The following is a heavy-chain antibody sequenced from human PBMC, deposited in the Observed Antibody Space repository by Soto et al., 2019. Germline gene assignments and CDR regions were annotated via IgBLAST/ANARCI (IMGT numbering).Heavy chain of an antibody. V-gene: IGHV4-34*01. CDR3: ATRITVFGLLIPPFDP. CDR2: INHTGGT. CDR1: GGSVNGYY. Sequence: PSETLSLTCAVYGGSVNGYYWNWIRQPPGKGLEWIGEINHTGGTHYNLSLKSRVTMSVDTSKNQFALRLSSVTAADTAIYDCATRITVFGLLIPPFDPWGQGTQVTVSS. J-gene: IGHJ5*02. D-gene: IGHD1-20*01.